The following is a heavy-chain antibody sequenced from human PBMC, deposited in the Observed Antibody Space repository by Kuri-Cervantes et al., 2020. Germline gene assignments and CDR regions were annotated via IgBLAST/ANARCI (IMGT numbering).Heavy chain of an antibody. D-gene: IGHD3-10*01. J-gene: IGHJ6*03. CDR3: ARHRGSSSPSYHYYYMDV. V-gene: IGHV4-4*02. CDR1: GGSISSSNW. CDR2: ISESGNT. Sequence: SCAVSGGSISSSNWWSWVRQPPGKGLEWIGSISESGNTYYNPSLKSRLTMSVDTSKNQFSLKVSFVTAADTAVYYCARHRGSSSPSYHYYYMDVWGKGTTVTVSS.